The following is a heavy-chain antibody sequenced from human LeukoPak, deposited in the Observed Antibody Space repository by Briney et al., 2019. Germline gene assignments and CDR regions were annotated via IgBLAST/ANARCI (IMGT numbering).Heavy chain of an antibody. J-gene: IGHJ5*02. D-gene: IGHD4-17*01. Sequence: SETLSLTCTVSGGSISSYYWSWVRQPPGKGLEGIGDIYYSGSTNYNPSLKSRVTISVDTSKNQFSLKLSSVTAADTAVYYCASSTVTRWGFDPWGQGTLVTASS. CDR3: ASSTVTRWGFDP. V-gene: IGHV4-59*08. CDR1: GGSISSYY. CDR2: IYYSGST.